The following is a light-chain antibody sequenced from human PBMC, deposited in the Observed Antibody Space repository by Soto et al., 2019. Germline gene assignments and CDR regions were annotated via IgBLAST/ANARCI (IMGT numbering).Light chain of an antibody. J-gene: IGLJ3*02. Sequence: QSVLTQPPSASGTPGQRVTISCSGSSSNIGSYTINWYQQLPGTAPKVVIFSNNNRPSGVPDRFSGSKSGTSASLAISGLQAEDEADYYCAGWDDRLNGWVFGGGTKLTVL. CDR2: SNN. V-gene: IGLV1-44*01. CDR1: SSNIGSYT. CDR3: AGWDDRLNGWV.